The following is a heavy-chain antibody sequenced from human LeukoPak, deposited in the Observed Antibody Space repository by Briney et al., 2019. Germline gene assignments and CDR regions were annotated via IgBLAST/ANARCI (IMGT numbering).Heavy chain of an antibody. D-gene: IGHD2-2*02. Sequence: GGSLRLSCVVSGFNFDNFAMHWVRQPLGKGLEWVAVISHDGRTKYYADSMKGRITISRDNSKNTLYLQMNSLRAGDTAVYYCAKDPNCLGCYRNYFDYWGQGTLVTVSS. CDR1: GFNFDNFA. CDR3: AKDPNCLGCYRNYFDY. J-gene: IGHJ4*02. CDR2: ISHDGRTK. V-gene: IGHV3-30*04.